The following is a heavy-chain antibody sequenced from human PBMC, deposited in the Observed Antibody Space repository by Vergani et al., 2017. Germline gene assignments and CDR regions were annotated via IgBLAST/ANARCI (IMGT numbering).Heavy chain of an antibody. V-gene: IGHV4-39*01. CDR3: ARCHLVGYFDS. Sequence: QLLLQESGPGLVKPSETLSLTCTVSGSSVSTGGYYWAWIRQSPGKGLEWIARIYFSGNTFHNPSLKSRVSISIDTSKNQFSLKLTSVTAADTSIFFCARCHLVGYFDSWGQGTQVTVSS. CDR1: GSSVSTGGYY. J-gene: IGHJ4*02. CDR2: IYFSGNT.